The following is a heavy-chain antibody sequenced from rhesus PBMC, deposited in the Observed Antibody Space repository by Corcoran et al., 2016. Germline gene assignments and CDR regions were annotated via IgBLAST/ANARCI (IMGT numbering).Heavy chain of an antibody. Sequence: QVQLQESGPGLVKPSETLSLTCAVPGGSISINYWSWIRQPPGKGLEWIGYIYCRSGNTYYHPSLKIRVTNSTDTSKNQFSLKLSSVTAADTAVYYCTKEYTNYADWGQGVLVTVSS. V-gene: IGHV4-160*01. J-gene: IGHJ4*01. D-gene: IGHD4-23*01. CDR1: GGSISINY. CDR3: TKEYTNYAD. CDR2: IYCRSGNT.